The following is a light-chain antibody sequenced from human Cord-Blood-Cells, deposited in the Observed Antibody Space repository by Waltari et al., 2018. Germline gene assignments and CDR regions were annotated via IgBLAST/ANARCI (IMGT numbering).Light chain of an antibody. CDR3: QQYCSSPQT. CDR1: QSVSSSN. J-gene: IGKJ1*01. CDR2: GAS. V-gene: IGKV3-20*01. Sequence: EIVLTQSPGTLSLSPGERATLSCRASQSVSSSNVAWYQQKPGKAPRLLIYGASSRATGVPDRFSGSGSGTDFTLTISRLEPEDFAVYYCQQYCSSPQTFGQGTKVEIK.